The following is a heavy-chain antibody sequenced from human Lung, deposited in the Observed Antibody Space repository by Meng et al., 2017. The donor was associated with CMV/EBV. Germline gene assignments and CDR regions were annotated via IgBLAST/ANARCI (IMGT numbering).Heavy chain of an antibody. J-gene: IGHJ4*02. CDR3: VRGKQDAWELLAY. V-gene: IGHV4-4*02. Sequence: VQLQESGPGLWKPSGTLSLTCGVSGVSISSNIRWTWVRQPPGKGLEWIGDIDDSGSTNYNPSLNSRISIPLDKSKNHFSLKVNSVTAADTAVYYCVRGKQDAWELLAYWGQGALVTVSS. CDR2: IDDSGST. D-gene: IGHD1-26*01. CDR1: GVSISSNIR.